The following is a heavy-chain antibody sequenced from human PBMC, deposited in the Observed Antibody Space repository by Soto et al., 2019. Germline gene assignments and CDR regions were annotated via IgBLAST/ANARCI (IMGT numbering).Heavy chain of an antibody. J-gene: IGHJ6*02. D-gene: IGHD3-3*01. CDR2: ISGSGGST. CDR1: GFTFSSYA. Sequence: GGSLRLSCAASGFTFSSYAMSWVRQAPGKGLEWVSAISGSGGSTYYADSVKGRFTISRDNSKNTLYLQMSSLRAEDTAVYYCAKDLGDFWSGYYTYYYYGMDVWGQGTRVTVSS. V-gene: IGHV3-23*01. CDR3: AKDLGDFWSGYYTYYYYGMDV.